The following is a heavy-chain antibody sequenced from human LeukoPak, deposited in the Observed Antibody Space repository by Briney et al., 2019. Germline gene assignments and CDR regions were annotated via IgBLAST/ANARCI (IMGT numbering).Heavy chain of an antibody. Sequence: SETLSLTCTVSGGSISSSSYYWGWIRQPPGKGLEWIGSIYYSGSTYYNPSLKSRVTISVDTSKNQFSLKLSSVTAADTAVYYCAALRITMAKWFDPWGQGTLVTVSS. D-gene: IGHD3-10*01. CDR1: GGSISSSSYY. CDR2: IYYSGST. V-gene: IGHV4-39*01. CDR3: AALRITMAKWFDP. J-gene: IGHJ5*02.